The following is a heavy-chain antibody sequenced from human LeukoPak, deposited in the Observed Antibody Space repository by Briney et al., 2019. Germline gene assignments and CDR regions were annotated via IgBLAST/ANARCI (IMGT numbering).Heavy chain of an antibody. CDR1: GFAFSSYW. Sequence: GGSLRLSCVASGFAFSSYWMSWVRQAPGKGLELVANISPDGSAEDYVDSVRGRFAISRDNAKRSLYLQMNSLSPEDTAVYYCANQANSQFDYWGQGTLVSVSS. CDR3: ANQANSQFDY. V-gene: IGHV3-7*03. D-gene: IGHD4-11*01. CDR2: ISPDGSAE. J-gene: IGHJ4*02.